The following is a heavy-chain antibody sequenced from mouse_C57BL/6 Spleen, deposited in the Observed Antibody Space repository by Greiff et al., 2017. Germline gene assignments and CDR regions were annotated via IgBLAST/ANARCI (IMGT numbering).Heavy chain of an antibody. D-gene: IGHD1-1*01. V-gene: IGHV1-54*01. CDR1: GYAFTNYL. J-gene: IGHJ1*03. CDR3: ARYGDVYWYFDV. Sequence: LVESGAELVRPGTSVKVSCKASGYAFTNYLIEWVKQRPGQGLEWIGVINPGSGGTNYNEKFKGKATLTADKSSSTAYMQLSSLTSEDSAVYFCARYGDVYWYFDVWGTGTTVTVSS. CDR2: INPGSGGT.